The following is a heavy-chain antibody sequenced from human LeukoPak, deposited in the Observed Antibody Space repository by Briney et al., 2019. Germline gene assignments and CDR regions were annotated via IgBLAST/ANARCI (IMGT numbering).Heavy chain of an antibody. CDR1: GFTFSSYG. CDR2: IWYDGSKK. V-gene: IGHV3-33*01. Sequence: GGSLTLSCAASGFTFSSYGMHGVPDAPHKRAEGGAVIWYDGSKKYYTHPVKGRFTISRDHSKNTPCLQMNRLRAEEPAVYYCGSEWGDYGSGVTFFFRGMDVWGQGTTVTVSS. J-gene: IGHJ6*02. D-gene: IGHD3-10*01. CDR3: GSEWGDYGSGVTFFFRGMDV.